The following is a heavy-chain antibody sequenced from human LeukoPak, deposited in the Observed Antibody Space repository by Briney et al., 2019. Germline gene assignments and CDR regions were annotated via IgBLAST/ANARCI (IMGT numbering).Heavy chain of an antibody. J-gene: IGHJ4*02. V-gene: IGHV3-23*01. Sequence: GGSLRLSCAAAGFTFSSYAMSWVRQAPGKGREWVSAISGSGGSTYYADSVKGRFTISRDNSKNTLYLQMNSLRAEDTAVYYCAGTYYDYVWGSYRLDYWGQGTLVTVSS. D-gene: IGHD3-16*02. CDR1: GFTFSSYA. CDR3: AGTYYDYVWGSYRLDY. CDR2: ISGSGGST.